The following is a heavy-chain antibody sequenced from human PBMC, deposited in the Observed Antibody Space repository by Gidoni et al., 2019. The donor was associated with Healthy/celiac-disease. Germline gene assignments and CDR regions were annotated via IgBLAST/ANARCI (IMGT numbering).Heavy chain of an antibody. V-gene: IGHV3-7*01. CDR1: GFSFSSYW. J-gene: IGHJ4*02. D-gene: IGHD3-22*01. Sequence: EVQLVESGGGLVQPGGSLRLSCAASGFSFSSYWMSWVRQAPGKGLELVANIKQDGSEKYYVDSVKGRFTISRDNAKNSLYLQMNSLRAEDTAVYYCAREGGEYYYDSSGYDYWGQGTLVTVSS. CDR2: IKQDGSEK. CDR3: AREGGEYYYDSSGYDY.